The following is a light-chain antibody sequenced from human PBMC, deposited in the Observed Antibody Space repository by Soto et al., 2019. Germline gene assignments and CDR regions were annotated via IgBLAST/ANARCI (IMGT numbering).Light chain of an antibody. J-gene: IGKJ5*01. CDR1: QAVGGTY. Sequence: EIVLTQSPGTLSLSPGERASLSCRASQAVGGTYLAWYQHKPGQAHRLLIYGASNRAAGIPDRFGGSGSGTDFTLTISRLEPEDFAVYYCQQYGSSPKITFGQGTRVEIK. CDR3: QQYGSSPKIT. CDR2: GAS. V-gene: IGKV3-20*01.